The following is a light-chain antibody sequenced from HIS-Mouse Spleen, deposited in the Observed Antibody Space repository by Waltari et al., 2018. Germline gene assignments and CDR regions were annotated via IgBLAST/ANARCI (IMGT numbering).Light chain of an antibody. J-gene: IGLJ3*02. CDR1: TGAVTSGYY. Sequence: QTVVTQEPSLTVSPGGTVTLTCASSTGAVTSGYYPNWFQQKPGQAPTALIYSTSNKHSWTPARFSGSLLGGKAALTLSGVQPEDEAEYYCLLYYGLGVFGGGTKLTVL. V-gene: IGLV7-43*01. CDR3: LLYYGLGV. CDR2: STS.